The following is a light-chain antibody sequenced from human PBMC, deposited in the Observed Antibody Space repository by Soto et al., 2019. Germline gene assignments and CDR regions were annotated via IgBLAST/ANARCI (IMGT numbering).Light chain of an antibody. CDR1: SSDVGVYKY. Sequence: QSALIKPRSVSGSPGQSVTISCTGTSSDVGVYKYVSWYRQHPGKAPKLMIYDVITRPSGVPDRFSGSKSGNTASLTIPGLQAEDEADYYCCSYAGDYTFVFGTGTKLTVL. CDR2: DVI. J-gene: IGLJ1*01. CDR3: CSYAGDYTFV. V-gene: IGLV2-11*01.